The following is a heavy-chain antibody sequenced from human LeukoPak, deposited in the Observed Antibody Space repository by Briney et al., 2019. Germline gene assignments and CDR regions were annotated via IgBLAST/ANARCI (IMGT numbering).Heavy chain of an antibody. Sequence: SETLSLTCAVYGGSFSGYYWSWIRQPPGKGLEWIGEINHSGSTNYNPSLKSRVTISVDTSKNQFSLKLSSVTAADTAVYYCARVPSFSQNWFDPWGQGTLVTVSS. V-gene: IGHV4-34*01. J-gene: IGHJ5*02. D-gene: IGHD2/OR15-2a*01. CDR3: ARVPSFSQNWFDP. CDR2: INHSGST. CDR1: GGSFSGYY.